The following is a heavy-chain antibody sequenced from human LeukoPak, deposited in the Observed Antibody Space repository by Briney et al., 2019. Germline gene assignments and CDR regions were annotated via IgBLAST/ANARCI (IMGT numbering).Heavy chain of an antibody. CDR3: AYSVSYDLWEF. J-gene: IGHJ4*02. CDR2: LFDNGTI. D-gene: IGHD1-26*01. CDR1: GGSFSSINYS. V-gene: IGHV4-39*01. Sequence: SETLSLTCTVPGGSFSSINYSWGSIRQPPGKGLEWIGTLFDNGTIYYGQSFKSRVSISVDTSKNQFSLNLRSLAAADTAVYYCAYSVSYDLWEFWGQGALVTVSS.